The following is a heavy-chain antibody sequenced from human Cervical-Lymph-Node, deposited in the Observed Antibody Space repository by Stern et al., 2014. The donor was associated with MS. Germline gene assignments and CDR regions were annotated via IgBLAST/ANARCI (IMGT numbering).Heavy chain of an antibody. J-gene: IGHJ4*02. CDR3: ARDGVTMGRGVPYDY. Sequence: EVQLEESGGGLVKPGGSLRLSCAASGFTFSSYSMNWVRQAPGKGLEWVSSISRSSSYIYYADSVKGRFTISRDNAKNSLYLQMNSLRAEDTAVYYCARDGVTMGRGVPYDYWGQGTLVTVSS. CDR2: ISRSSSYI. D-gene: IGHD3-10*01. V-gene: IGHV3-21*01. CDR1: GFTFSSYS.